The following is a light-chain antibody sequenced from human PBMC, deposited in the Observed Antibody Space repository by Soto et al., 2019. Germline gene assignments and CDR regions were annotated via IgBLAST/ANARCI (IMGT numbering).Light chain of an antibody. Sequence: EIVLTQSPGTLSLSPGERATLSCSASQSVSSSYLAWYQQKPGQAPRLFIYAASIRATGIPDRFSGSGSGTDFTLTISRLEPEDFAVYYCQQYGLSPRTFGRGNKVDIK. V-gene: IGKV3-20*01. J-gene: IGKJ1*01. CDR1: QSVSSSY. CDR2: AAS. CDR3: QQYGLSPRT.